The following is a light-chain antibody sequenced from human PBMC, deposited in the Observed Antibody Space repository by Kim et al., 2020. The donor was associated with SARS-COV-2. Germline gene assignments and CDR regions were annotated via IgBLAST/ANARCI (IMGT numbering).Light chain of an antibody. CDR1: QSISSY. CDR2: AAS. V-gene: IGKV1-39*01. J-gene: IGKJ2*01. Sequence: DIQMTQSPSSLSASVGDRVTITCRASQSISSYLNWYQQKPGKAPKLLIYAASSLQSGVPSRFSGSGSGTDFTLTISSLQPEDFATYYCQQGYRTPYTFGKGTELEI. CDR3: QQGYRTPYT.